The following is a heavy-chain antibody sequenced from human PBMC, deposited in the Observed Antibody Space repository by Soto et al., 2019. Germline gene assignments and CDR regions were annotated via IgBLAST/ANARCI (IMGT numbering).Heavy chain of an antibody. V-gene: IGHV3-7*03. J-gene: IGHJ4*02. D-gene: IGHD4-17*01. CDR2: IKQNGATK. Sequence: GGSLRLSCVASGFTFGTYWMGWVRRAPGKGLEFVAGIKQNGATKHYADSVKGRFTISRDNAKNSLFLQMNSLRPEDTAFYYCVKDMKWGGMTTIHYFDSWGQGTLVTVSS. CDR3: VKDMKWGGMTTIHYFDS. CDR1: GFTFGTYW.